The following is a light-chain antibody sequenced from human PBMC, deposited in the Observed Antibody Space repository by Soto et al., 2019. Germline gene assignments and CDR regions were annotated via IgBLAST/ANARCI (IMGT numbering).Light chain of an antibody. CDR2: DVS. V-gene: IGLV2-14*03. CDR1: SSDVGAYHY. Sequence: QSVLTQPASVSGSPGQSITISCTGTSSDVGAYHYVSWYQRHPGKAPKLMTYDVSNRPSGVSNRFSGSKSGNTASLTISGLQAEDAADYYCSSYSNSRTLVFGGGTKLTVL. J-gene: IGLJ2*01. CDR3: SSYSNSRTLV.